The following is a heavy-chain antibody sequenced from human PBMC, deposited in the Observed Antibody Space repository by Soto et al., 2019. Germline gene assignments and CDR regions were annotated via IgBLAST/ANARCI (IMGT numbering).Heavy chain of an antibody. D-gene: IGHD1-7*01. V-gene: IGHV6-1*01. J-gene: IGHJ6*02. CDR3: ARDQGWNYVSRYYYYGMDV. CDR2: TYYRSKWYN. CDR1: GDSVSSNSAA. Sequence: PSQTLSLTCAISGDSVSSNSAAWNWIRQSPSRGLEWLGRTYYRSKWYNDYAVSVKSRITINPDTSKNQFSLQLNSVTPEDTAVYYFARDQGWNYVSRYYYYGMDVWGQGTTVTVSS.